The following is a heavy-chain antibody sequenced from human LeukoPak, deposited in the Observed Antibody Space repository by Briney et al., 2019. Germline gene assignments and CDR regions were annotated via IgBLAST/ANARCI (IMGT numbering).Heavy chain of an antibody. CDR3: ASEYFYDSNGYSVASDI. Sequence: ASVKVSCKASGYSFTSYGISWVRQAPGQGLEWMGWISAYNGNTNYAQKLQGRVTMTTDTSTSTAYMELRSLRSDDTAVYYCASEYFYDSNGYSVASDIWGQGTMVTVSS. D-gene: IGHD3-22*01. CDR1: GYSFTSYG. V-gene: IGHV1-18*01. J-gene: IGHJ3*02. CDR2: ISAYNGNT.